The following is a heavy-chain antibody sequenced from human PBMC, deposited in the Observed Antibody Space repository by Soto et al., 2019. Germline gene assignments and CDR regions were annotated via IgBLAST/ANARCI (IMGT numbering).Heavy chain of an antibody. Sequence: QMQLVQSGPEVKKPGTSVKVSCKASGFTFTSSAMQWVRQARGQRLEWIGWIVVGSGNTNYAQKFQERVTITRDMSTSTAYMELSSLRSEDTAVYYCAAGGLRDGYNYIGGRWYFDLWGRGTLVTVSS. D-gene: IGHD5-12*01. J-gene: IGHJ2*01. CDR1: GFTFTSSA. V-gene: IGHV1-58*02. CDR2: IVVGSGNT. CDR3: AAGGLRDGYNYIGGRWYFDL.